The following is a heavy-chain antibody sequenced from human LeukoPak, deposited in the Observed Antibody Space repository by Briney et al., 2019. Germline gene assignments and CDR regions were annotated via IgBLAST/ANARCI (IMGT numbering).Heavy chain of an antibody. V-gene: IGHV3-23*01. Sequence: GGSLTLSCAASGFTFSSYAMSWVRQAPGKGLEWVSAISGSGGSTYYADSVKGRFTISRDNSKNTLYLQMNSLRAEDTAVYYCAKDVVVVPAAYFDYWGQGTLVTVSS. D-gene: IGHD2-2*01. J-gene: IGHJ4*02. CDR1: GFTFSSYA. CDR3: AKDVVVVPAAYFDY. CDR2: ISGSGGST.